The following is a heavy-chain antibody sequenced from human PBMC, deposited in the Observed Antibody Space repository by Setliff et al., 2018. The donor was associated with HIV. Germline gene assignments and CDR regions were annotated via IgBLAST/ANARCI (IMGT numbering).Heavy chain of an antibody. Sequence: SSETLSLTCTVSGGSLSSGGYYWSWIRQHPGKGLEWIGYIYYSGGTYYNPSLKSRVTISVDTSKNQFSLNLSSVTAADTAIYYCARDWGYIAATPDYWGQGTRVTVSS. CDR3: ARDWGYIAATPDY. CDR1: GGSLSSGGYY. V-gene: IGHV4-31*03. CDR2: IYYSGGT. D-gene: IGHD5-12*01. J-gene: IGHJ4*02.